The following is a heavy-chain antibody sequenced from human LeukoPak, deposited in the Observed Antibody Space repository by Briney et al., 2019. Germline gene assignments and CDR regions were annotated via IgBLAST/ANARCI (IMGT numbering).Heavy chain of an antibody. CDR1: GGSSIGYY. CDR3: ARGGIAVAVYFDF. V-gene: IGHV4-59*08. Sequence: SETLSLTCTVSGGSSIGYYWSWIRQPPGKGMEWLGYVSYSGTTNYNPSLKSRVTISLYTSKNQFSLKLSSVTAADTAVYYCARGGIAVAVYFDFWGKGTLLTVSS. D-gene: IGHD1-26*01. CDR2: VSYSGTT. J-gene: IGHJ4*02.